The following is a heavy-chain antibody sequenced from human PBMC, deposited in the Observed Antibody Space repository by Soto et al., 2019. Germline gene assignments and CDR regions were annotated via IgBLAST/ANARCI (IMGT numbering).Heavy chain of an antibody. CDR2: ISAYNGNT. D-gene: IGHD5-18*01. Sequence: ASVKVSCKASGYTFTSYGISWVRQAPGQGLEWMGWISAYNGNTNYAQKLQGRVTMTTDTSTSTAYMELRSLKIDDTAVYYCTARRDWTAVDPLEYWGLGTLVTGSP. CDR1: GYTFTSYG. J-gene: IGHJ4*02. CDR3: TARRDWTAVDPLEY. V-gene: IGHV1-18*01.